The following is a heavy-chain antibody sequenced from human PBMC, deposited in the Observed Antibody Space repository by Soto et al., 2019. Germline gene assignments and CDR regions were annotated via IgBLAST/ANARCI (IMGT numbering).Heavy chain of an antibody. J-gene: IGHJ6*03. CDR1: GFTFSSYG. CDR3: AKLGRPSRSQYYYYYYYMDV. Sequence: GESLKISCAASGFTFSSYGMHWVRQAPGKGLEWVAVISYDGSNKYYADSVKGRFTISRDNSKNTLYLQMNSLRAEDTAVYYCAKLGRPSRSQYYYYYYYMDVWGKGTTVTVSS. D-gene: IGHD2-2*01. V-gene: IGHV3-30*18. CDR2: ISYDGSNK.